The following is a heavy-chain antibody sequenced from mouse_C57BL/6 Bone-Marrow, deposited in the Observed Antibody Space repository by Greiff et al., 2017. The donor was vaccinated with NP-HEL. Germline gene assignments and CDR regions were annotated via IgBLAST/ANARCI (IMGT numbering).Heavy chain of an antibody. V-gene: IGHV1-64*01. Sequence: VQLQQPGAELVKPGASVKLSCKASGYTFTSYWMHWVKQRPGQGLEWIGMIRPNSGSTNYNEKFKSKATLTVDKSSSTAYMQLSSLTSEDSAVYYCARSGNYYGSSSFDYWGQGTTLTVSS. CDR2: IRPNSGST. D-gene: IGHD1-1*01. CDR3: ARSGNYYGSSSFDY. CDR1: GYTFTSYW. J-gene: IGHJ2*01.